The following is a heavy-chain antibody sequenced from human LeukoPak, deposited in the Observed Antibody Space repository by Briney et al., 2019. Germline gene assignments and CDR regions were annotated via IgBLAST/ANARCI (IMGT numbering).Heavy chain of an antibody. CDR2: ISGSGGST. CDR3: AKDLDVVPAAIFVY. J-gene: IGHJ4*02. Sequence: GGSLRLSCAASGFTFNNFTMNWVRQAPGKGLEWVSAISGSGGSTYYADSVKGRFTISRDNSKNTLYLQMNSLRAEDTAVYYCAKDLDVVPAAIFVYWGQGTLVTVSS. D-gene: IGHD2-2*01. V-gene: IGHV3-23*01. CDR1: GFTFNNFT.